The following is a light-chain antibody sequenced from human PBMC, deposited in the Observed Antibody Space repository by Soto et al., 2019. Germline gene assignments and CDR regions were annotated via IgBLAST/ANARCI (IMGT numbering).Light chain of an antibody. Sequence: QSALTQPASVSGSPGQSITISCTGTSSDVGGYNYVSWYQQYPGKAPKLMIYEVNNRPSGVPNRFSGSKSGNTASLTISGLQAEDEADYYCSSYTSSSTYVFGAGTKVTVL. V-gene: IGLV2-14*01. CDR2: EVN. J-gene: IGLJ1*01. CDR3: SSYTSSSTYV. CDR1: SSDVGGYNY.